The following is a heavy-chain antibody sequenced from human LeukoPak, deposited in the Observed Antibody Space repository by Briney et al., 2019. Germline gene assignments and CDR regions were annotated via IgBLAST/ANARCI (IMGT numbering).Heavy chain of an antibody. V-gene: IGHV3-30*18. CDR2: ISYDGSNK. CDR3: AKGAAAKGSFDY. Sequence: GRSLRLSCAASGFTFSSYGIHWVRQAPGKGLEWVALISYDGSNKYYVDSVKGRFTISRDNSKNTVFLQMNSLRVEDTAVYYCAKGAAAKGSFDYWGQGTLVTVSS. J-gene: IGHJ4*02. D-gene: IGHD2-2*01. CDR1: GFTFSSYG.